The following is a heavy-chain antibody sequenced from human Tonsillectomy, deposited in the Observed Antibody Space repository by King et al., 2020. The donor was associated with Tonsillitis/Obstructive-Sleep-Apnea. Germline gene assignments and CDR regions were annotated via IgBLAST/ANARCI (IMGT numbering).Heavy chain of an antibody. Sequence: VQLVESGGGVVQPGRSLRLSCAASGFTFNSYAMHWVRQAPGKGLEWVAVISDDGSYKYYADSVKGRFTISRDNSKNTLYLQMNSLRAEDTAVYYCAREDEGNAFDIWGQGTMVTVSS. V-gene: IGHV3-30*04. J-gene: IGHJ3*02. CDR1: GFTFNSYA. CDR2: ISDDGSYK. CDR3: AREDEGNAFDI.